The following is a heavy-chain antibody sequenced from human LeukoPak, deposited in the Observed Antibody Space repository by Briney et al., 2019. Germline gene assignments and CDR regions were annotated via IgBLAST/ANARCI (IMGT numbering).Heavy chain of an antibody. J-gene: IGHJ4*02. CDR1: GYTFINYG. D-gene: IGHD5-12*01. Sequence: ASVTVSFTASGYTFINYGISWVRQAPGQGLEWMGWISAYTGNTNYAQKFQGRVTMTTDTSASTAYMELRSLRSDDTAVFYCVRGRRAATILGGLDYWGQGTLVIVSS. CDR3: VRGRRAATILGGLDY. V-gene: IGHV1-18*01. CDR2: ISAYTGNT.